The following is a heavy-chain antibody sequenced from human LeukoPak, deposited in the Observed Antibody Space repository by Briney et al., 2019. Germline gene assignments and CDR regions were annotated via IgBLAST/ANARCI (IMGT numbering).Heavy chain of an antibody. Sequence: GGSLRLSCAASGFTFDDYAMHWVRQAPGKGLEWVSGINWNSGSIGYADSAKGRFTISRDNAKNSLYLQMNSLRAEDTALYYCAKSSSYSGYKGDFDYWGQGTLVTVSS. CDR1: GFTFDDYA. J-gene: IGHJ4*02. CDR2: INWNSGSI. V-gene: IGHV3-9*01. CDR3: AKSSSYSGYKGDFDY. D-gene: IGHD5-12*01.